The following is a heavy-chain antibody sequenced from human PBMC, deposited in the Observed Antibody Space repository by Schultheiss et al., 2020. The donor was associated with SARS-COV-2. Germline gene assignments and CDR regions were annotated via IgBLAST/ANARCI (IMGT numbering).Heavy chain of an antibody. J-gene: IGHJ6*02. CDR1: GYTFTDYY. D-gene: IGHD3-22*01. V-gene: IGHV1-2*06. CDR3: ARYDSSSVYYYYGMDV. CDR2: INPNSGGT. Sequence: ASVKVSCKASGYTFTDYYMHWLRQAPGQGLEWMGRINPNSGGTNYAQKFQGRITMARDTSISTAYMELTSLRSEDTAVYYCARYDSSSVYYYYGMDVWGQGTTVTVSS.